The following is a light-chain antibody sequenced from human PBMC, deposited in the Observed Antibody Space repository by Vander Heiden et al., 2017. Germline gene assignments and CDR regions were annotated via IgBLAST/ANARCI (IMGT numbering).Light chain of an antibody. Sequence: DVQMTQSPASLSASVGERVTITCRASQSISSYLNWYQQKPGKAPKLLIYAASSLQSGVPSRFSGSGSGTDFTLTISSLQPEDFATYYCQQRYITPLFPLGPGTKVDIK. CDR1: QSISSY. CDR2: AAS. J-gene: IGKJ3*01. CDR3: QQRYITPLFP. V-gene: IGKV1-39*01.